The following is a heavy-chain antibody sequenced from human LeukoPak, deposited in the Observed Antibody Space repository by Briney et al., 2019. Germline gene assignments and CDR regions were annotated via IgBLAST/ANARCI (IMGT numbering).Heavy chain of an antibody. V-gene: IGHV3-7*01. Sequence: GGSLRLSCAASGFIFTNYFMSWVRQAPGKGLEWVARIKHDGSEKYYVDSVRGRFTISRDNTMNSLYLQMSSLRAEDTAVYYCATDRGWRTSGYYLYYFEYWGQGTLVTFSS. CDR1: GFIFTNYF. CDR2: IKHDGSEK. D-gene: IGHD3-3*01. CDR3: ATDRGWRTSGYYLYYFEY. J-gene: IGHJ4*02.